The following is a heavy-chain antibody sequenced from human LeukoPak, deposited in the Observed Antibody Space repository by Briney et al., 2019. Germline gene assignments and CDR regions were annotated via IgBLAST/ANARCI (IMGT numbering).Heavy chain of an antibody. CDR1: GFTFSSYA. CDR3: ARDRERVEWLRGYFDY. V-gene: IGHV3-30-3*01. D-gene: IGHD5-12*01. Sequence: GRSLRLSCAASGFTFSSYAMHWVRQAPGKGLEWVAVISYDGSNKYYADSVKGRFTISRDNSKNMLYLQMNSLRAEDTAVYYCARDRERVEWLRGYFDYWGQGTLVTVSS. J-gene: IGHJ4*02. CDR2: ISYDGSNK.